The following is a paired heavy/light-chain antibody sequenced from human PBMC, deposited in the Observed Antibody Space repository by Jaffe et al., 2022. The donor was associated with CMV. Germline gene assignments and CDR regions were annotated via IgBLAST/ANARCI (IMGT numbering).Light chain of an antibody. CDR3: MQALQSPRA. J-gene: IGKJ1*01. Sequence: DIVMTQSPLSLPVTPGEPASISCRSSQSLLHSNGYNYLDWYLQRPGQSPQLLIYLGSNRASGVPDRFSGSGSGTDFTLKISRVEAEDVGVYYCMQALQSPRAFGQGTKVEIK. CDR2: LGS. CDR1: QSLLHSNGYNY. V-gene: IGKV2-28*01.
Heavy chain of an antibody. CDR2: IYPDDSDT. CDR1: GYRFSNNW. D-gene: IGHD3-16*01. J-gene: IGHJ6*02. V-gene: IGHV5-51*01. Sequence: EVQLVQSGAEVKKPGESLKISCKGSGYRFSNNWIAWVRQMPGKGLEWMGIIYPDDSDTRYSPSFQGQVTISADKSISTAYLQWSSLKASDTAMYYCARHGLGLMYYGMDVWGQGTTVTVSS. CDR3: ARHGLGLMYYGMDV.